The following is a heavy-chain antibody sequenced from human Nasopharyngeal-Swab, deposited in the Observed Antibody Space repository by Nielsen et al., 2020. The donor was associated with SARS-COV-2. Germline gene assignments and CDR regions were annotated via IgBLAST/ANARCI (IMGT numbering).Heavy chain of an antibody. Sequence: SGPTLLKPTQTLTLTCTFSGFSLSTSGVGVGWIRQPPGKALEWLALIYWDDDKRYSPSLKSRLTITKDTSKNQVVLTMTNMDPVDTATYYCAHSKQLGYYYYYGMDVWGQGTTVTVSS. D-gene: IGHD6-13*01. CDR2: IYWDDDK. V-gene: IGHV2-5*02. J-gene: IGHJ6*02. CDR1: GFSLSTSGVG. CDR3: AHSKQLGYYYYYGMDV.